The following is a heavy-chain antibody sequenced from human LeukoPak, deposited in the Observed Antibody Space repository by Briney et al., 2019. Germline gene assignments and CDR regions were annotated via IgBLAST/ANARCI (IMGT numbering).Heavy chain of an antibody. CDR2: IYSGGST. J-gene: IGHJ4*02. V-gene: IGHV3-66*01. Sequence: PGGSLRLSCAASGFTVSSNYMSWVRQAPGKGLEWVSVIYSGGSTYYADSVKGRFTISRDNSKNTLYLQMNSLRAEDTAVYYCARDSPTMITTPFDYWGQGTLVTVSS. CDR1: GFTVSSNY. CDR3: ARDSPTMITTPFDY. D-gene: IGHD3-22*01.